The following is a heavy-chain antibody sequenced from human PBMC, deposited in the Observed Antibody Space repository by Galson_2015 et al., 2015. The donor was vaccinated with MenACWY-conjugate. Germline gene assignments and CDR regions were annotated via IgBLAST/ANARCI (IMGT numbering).Heavy chain of an antibody. D-gene: IGHD1-26*01. CDR3: ARHPPGGRGMDV. J-gene: IGHJ6*02. Sequence: QSGAEVKKPGESLKISCTGSGYSFTTYWIGWVRQLPGKGLEWMGLISPGDSNTRYSPAFQGQVTISADKSINTAYLQWNSLQASDTAMYYCARHPPGGRGMDVWGQGTTVTVSS. CDR1: GYSFTTYW. V-gene: IGHV5-51*01. CDR2: ISPGDSNT.